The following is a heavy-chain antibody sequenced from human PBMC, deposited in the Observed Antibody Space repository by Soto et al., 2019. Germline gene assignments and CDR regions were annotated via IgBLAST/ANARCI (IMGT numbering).Heavy chain of an antibody. D-gene: IGHD2-8*01. CDR3: ARCDYKDFYNGVCSLFYNNEMDV. CDR1: GYSFTDYH. V-gene: IGHV1-2*04. CDR2: INPKSGGT. J-gene: IGHJ6*02. Sequence: ASVKVSCKASGYSFTDYHIHWVRQAPGQGLEWLGRINPKSGGTSTAQKFQGWVTMTTDTSISTASMELTRLTSDDTAIYYCARCDYKDFYNGVCSLFYNNEMDVWG.